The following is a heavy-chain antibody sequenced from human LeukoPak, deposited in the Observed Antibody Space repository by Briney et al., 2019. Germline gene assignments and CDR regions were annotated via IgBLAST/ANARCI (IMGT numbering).Heavy chain of an antibody. CDR1: GFTFSSYW. D-gene: IGHD2-2*03. CDR2: IKQDGSEK. V-gene: IGHV3-7*01. Sequence: GGSLRLSCAASGFTFSSYWMSWVRQAPGKGLEWVANIKQDGSEKYYVDSVKGRFTISRDNAKNSLYLQMNSLRAEDTAVYYCARDRRLDIVVVPAAMPDAFDIWGQGTMVTVSS. CDR3: ARDRRLDIVVVPAAMPDAFDI. J-gene: IGHJ3*02.